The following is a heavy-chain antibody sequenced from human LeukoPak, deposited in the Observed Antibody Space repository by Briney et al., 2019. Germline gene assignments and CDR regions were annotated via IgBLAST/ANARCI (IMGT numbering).Heavy chain of an antibody. CDR1: GFTFSSYS. V-gene: IGHV3-48*04. J-gene: IGHJ6*03. CDR2: ISSSGRTI. CDR3: ARIIVVIIPGYMDV. Sequence: GGSLRLSCAASGFTFSSYSMNWVRQAPGRGLEWVSYISSSGRTIYYADSVKGRFTVSRDNAKNSLYLQMNSLRAEDTAVYYCARIIVVIIPGYMDVWGKGTTVTISS. D-gene: IGHD3-22*01.